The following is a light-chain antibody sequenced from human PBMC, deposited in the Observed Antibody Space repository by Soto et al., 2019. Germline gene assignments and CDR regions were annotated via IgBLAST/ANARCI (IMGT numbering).Light chain of an antibody. CDR1: SSDVGAYNY. CDR3: ISYTTSSTLV. CDR2: DVS. Sequence: QSALTQPASVSGSPGQSITISCTGTSSDVGAYNYVSWYQHHPGKAPKLIIYDVSNRPSGVSNRFSGSKSGNTASLFISGLQAEDEAEYFCISYTTSSTLVFGGGTKLTVL. J-gene: IGLJ2*01. V-gene: IGLV2-14*01.